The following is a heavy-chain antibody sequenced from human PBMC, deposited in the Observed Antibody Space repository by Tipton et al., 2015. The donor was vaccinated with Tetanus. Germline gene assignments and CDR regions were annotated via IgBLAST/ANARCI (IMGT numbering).Heavy chain of an antibody. V-gene: IGHV4-61*03. CDR1: GGSVNSGTYY. J-gene: IGHJ3*02. CDR2: IYYGGVT. Sequence: TLSLTCSVSGGSVNSGTYYWSWIRQPPGKGLEWLGDIYYGGVTQYNPSLESRVTISMDTSKNLFSLTSVTASDTAVYYCARPEASGRARGFDIWGQGTKVTVSP. D-gene: IGHD3-10*01. CDR3: ARPEASGRARGFDI.